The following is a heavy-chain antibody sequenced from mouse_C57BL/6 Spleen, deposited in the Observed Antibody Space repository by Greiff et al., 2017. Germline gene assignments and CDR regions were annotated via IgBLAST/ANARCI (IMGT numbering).Heavy chain of an antibody. V-gene: IGHV1-52*01. J-gene: IGHJ4*01. CDR2: IDPSDSET. CDR1: GYTFTSYW. Sequence: VQLQQPGAELVRPGSSVKLSCKASGYTFTSYWMHWVKQRPIQGLEWIGNIDPSDSETNYNQKFKDKATLTVDKSSSTAYMQLSSLTSEDSAVYYCARSPPGFEAMDDWGQGTSGTVSS. CDR3: ARSPPGFEAMDD.